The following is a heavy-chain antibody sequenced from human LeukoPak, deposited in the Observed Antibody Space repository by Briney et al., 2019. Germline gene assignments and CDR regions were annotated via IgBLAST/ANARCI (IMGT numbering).Heavy chain of an antibody. CDR1: GFTFSSYA. Sequence: GGSLRLSCAASGFTFSSYAMHWVRQAPGKGLEYVSAISSNGRSTYYANSVKGRFTISRDNAKNSLYLQMNSLRAEDTAVYYCARDPYYDSSGHHDYWGQGTLVTVSS. V-gene: IGHV3-64*01. CDR2: ISSNGRST. CDR3: ARDPYYDSSGHHDY. D-gene: IGHD3-22*01. J-gene: IGHJ4*02.